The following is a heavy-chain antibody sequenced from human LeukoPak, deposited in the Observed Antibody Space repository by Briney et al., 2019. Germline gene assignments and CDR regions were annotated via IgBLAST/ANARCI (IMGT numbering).Heavy chain of an antibody. D-gene: IGHD7-27*01. CDR1: GASVSSSSYY. J-gene: IGHJ5*02. V-gene: IGHV4-39*01. CDR2: ISYSGTN. CDR3: ASLGTLRS. Sequence: SETLSLTCTVSGASVSSSSYYWGWIRQPPGKGLEWIGSISYSGTNYNNLSLKSRVSISIDTSKNQFSVKLTSVTAADTAMYYCASLGTLRSWGQGTLVTVSS.